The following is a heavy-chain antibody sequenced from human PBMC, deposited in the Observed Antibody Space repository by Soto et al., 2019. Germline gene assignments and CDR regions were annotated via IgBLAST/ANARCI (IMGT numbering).Heavy chain of an antibody. CDR2: IWYDGTQK. D-gene: IGHD4-17*01. V-gene: IGHV3-33*01. J-gene: IGHJ4*02. CDR3: ARAGGTTVTGLWHFDS. Sequence: QVQLEESGGGVGQPGRSLRLSCEASGFTFNTYSMHWVRQPPGKGLEWLAAIWYDGTQKYYADSVKGRFIISRDNSKKTLYLEMNSLRAEDTAVYYCARAGGTTVTGLWHFDSWGQGTLGTVSS. CDR1: GFTFNTYS.